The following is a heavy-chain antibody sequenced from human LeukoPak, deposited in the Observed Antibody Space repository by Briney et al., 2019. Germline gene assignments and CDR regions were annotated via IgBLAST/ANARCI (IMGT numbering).Heavy chain of an antibody. J-gene: IGHJ4*02. CDR1: GGSISRFK. CDR2: IHAIGNT. V-gene: IGHV4-4*07. Sequence: SETLSLTCTVSGGSISRFKWTWMRQCAGKGLEWIGHIHAIGNTNYNPSLRSRVTLSVESYKKEFSLTMRSVKAGDPAFYFCARASEYYLAAFDYWGQGTLVTVS. D-gene: IGHD2/OR15-2a*01. CDR3: ARASEYYLAAFDY.